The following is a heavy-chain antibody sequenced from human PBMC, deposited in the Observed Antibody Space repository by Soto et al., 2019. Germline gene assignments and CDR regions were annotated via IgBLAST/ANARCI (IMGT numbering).Heavy chain of an antibody. CDR3: AKEGTAKRSYYFDY. CDR2: ISYDGKVR. V-gene: IGHV3-30*18. D-gene: IGHD2-21*02. J-gene: IGHJ4*02. Sequence: QVQLVESGGGVVQPGRSLRLSCAASGFTFSNYGMQWVRQAPGKGLEWVTVISYDGKVRYYADSVKGRFTISRDNSKNTLYLQMNSLRAEDTAVYYCAKEGTAKRSYYFDYWGQGTLITVSS. CDR1: GFTFSNYG.